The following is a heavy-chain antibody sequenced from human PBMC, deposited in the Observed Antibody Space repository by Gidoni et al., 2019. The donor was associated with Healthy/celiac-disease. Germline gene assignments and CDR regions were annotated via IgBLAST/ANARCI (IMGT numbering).Heavy chain of an antibody. CDR3: ARDWGWELLNYYYGMDV. CDR2: IRAYNGNT. V-gene: IGHV1-18*01. D-gene: IGHD1-26*01. Sequence: QVQLVQSGAEVKKPGASVKVSCKASGYTFTSYGISWLRQAHGQGLEWMGWIRAYNGNTNYAQKLQGRVTMTTDTATSTAYMELRSLRSDDTAVYYCARDWGWELLNYYYGMDVWGQGTTVTVSS. CDR1: GYTFTSYG. J-gene: IGHJ6*02.